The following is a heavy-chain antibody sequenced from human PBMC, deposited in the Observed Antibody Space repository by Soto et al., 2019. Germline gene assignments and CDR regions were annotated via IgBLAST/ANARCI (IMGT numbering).Heavy chain of an antibody. CDR1: GGSIRDSNYY. CDR3: ATHAGRFGIAGAGLDS. Sequence: PSETLSLTCTVSGGSIRDSNYYWGWFRQSPGKGLEWIGSVYYSGTTYYKSALQSQVTISVDTSRNRFSLSLRSATATDTAVYYCATHAGRFGIAGAGLDSWGQGTRVTVS. V-gene: IGHV4-39*01. D-gene: IGHD6-19*01. J-gene: IGHJ5*01. CDR2: VYYSGTT.